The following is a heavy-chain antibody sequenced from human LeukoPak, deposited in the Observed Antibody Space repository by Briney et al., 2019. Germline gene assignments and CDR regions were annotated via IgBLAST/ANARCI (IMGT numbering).Heavy chain of an antibody. Sequence: SETLPLTCTVSGGSISSSSYYWGWIRQPPGKGLEWIGSIYYSGSTYYNPSLKSRVTISVDTSKNQFSLKLSSVTAADTAVYYCARGPRGYYYYYMDVWGKGTTVTVSS. CDR2: IYYSGST. CDR1: GGSISSSSYY. J-gene: IGHJ6*03. CDR3: ARGPRGYYYYYMDV. D-gene: IGHD5-24*01. V-gene: IGHV4-39*07.